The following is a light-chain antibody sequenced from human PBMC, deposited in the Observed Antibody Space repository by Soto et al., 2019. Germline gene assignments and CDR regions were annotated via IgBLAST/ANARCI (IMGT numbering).Light chain of an antibody. CDR2: DAS. Sequence: EIVLTQSPGTLSLSPGESATLSCRASQSVGRDYLAWFQHTPGQAPRLLIFDASTRATGVPDRFSGSGSGTDFTFTVSRLEPEDFAVYYCHQYASEPLTFGGGTKLEI. CDR1: QSVGRDY. CDR3: HQYASEPLT. J-gene: IGKJ4*01. V-gene: IGKV3-20*01.